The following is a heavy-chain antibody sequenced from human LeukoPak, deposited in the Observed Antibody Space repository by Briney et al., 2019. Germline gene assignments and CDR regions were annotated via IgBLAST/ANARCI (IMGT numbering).Heavy chain of an antibody. Sequence: PSETLSLTCTVSGGSISSSSYYWGWIRQPPGKGLEWIGSIYYSGSTYYNPSLKSRVTISVDTSKNQFSLKLSSVTAADTAVYYCARVRKIVGAISGFDYWGQGTLVTVSS. CDR2: IYYSGST. V-gene: IGHV4-39*07. CDR3: ARVRKIVGAISGFDY. CDR1: GGSISSSSYY. D-gene: IGHD1-26*01. J-gene: IGHJ4*02.